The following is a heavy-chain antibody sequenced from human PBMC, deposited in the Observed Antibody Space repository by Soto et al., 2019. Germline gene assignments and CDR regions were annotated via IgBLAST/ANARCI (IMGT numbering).Heavy chain of an antibody. CDR2: IYYSGST. CDR1: GGSISDSNDH. CDR3: ARGENYYGSGSNWFDP. J-gene: IGHJ5*02. D-gene: IGHD3-10*01. V-gene: IGHV4-61*05. Sequence: SETLSLTCTVPGGSISDSNDHWGWIRQPPGKGLEWIGYIYYSGSTNYNPSLKSRVTISVDTSKNQFSLKLSSVTAADTAVYYCARGENYYGSGSNWFDPWGQGALVTVSS.